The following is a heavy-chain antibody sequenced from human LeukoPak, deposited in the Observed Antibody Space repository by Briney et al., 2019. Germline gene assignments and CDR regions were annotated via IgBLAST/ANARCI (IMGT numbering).Heavy chain of an antibody. CDR2: ISASGGRT. Sequence: GGTLRLSCAASGFTFSSYGMNWVRQASGKGLEWVSGISASGGRTFYADSVKGRFTISRDNSKNTLYLQMNSLRAEDTAVYYCARGPSGYHNTGGQGTLVTVSS. V-gene: IGHV3-23*01. J-gene: IGHJ4*02. CDR1: GFTFSSYG. D-gene: IGHD5-12*01. CDR3: ARGPSGYHNT.